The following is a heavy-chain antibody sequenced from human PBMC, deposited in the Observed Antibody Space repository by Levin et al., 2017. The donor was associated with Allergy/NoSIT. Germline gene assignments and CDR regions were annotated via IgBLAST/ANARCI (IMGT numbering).Heavy chain of an antibody. J-gene: IGHJ4*02. CDR1: GGSVSSGSYY. CDR3: ARGPYIHGSGSSCYDY. Sequence: PSETLSLTCTVSGGSVSSGSYYWSWIRQPPGTGLEWIGYIYSSGSTNYNPSLKSRVTILVDTSKNQLSLKLSSVTAADTAVYYCARGPYIHGSGSSCYDYWGQGTLVTVSS. V-gene: IGHV4-61*01. D-gene: IGHD2-15*01. CDR2: IYSSGST.